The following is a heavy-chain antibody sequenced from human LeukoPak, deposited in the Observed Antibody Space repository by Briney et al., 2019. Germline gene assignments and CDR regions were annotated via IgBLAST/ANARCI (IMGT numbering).Heavy chain of an antibody. CDR2: INNDGSST. CDR1: GFTFSSNW. D-gene: IGHD6-13*01. Sequence: GGSLRLSCAASGFTFSSNWMHWVRQAPGKGLVWVSRINNDGSSTSYADSVKGRFTISRDNAKNTLYLQMNSLRAEDTAVYYCARPTKEGSSWYWWFDPWGQGTLVTVSS. V-gene: IGHV3-74*01. J-gene: IGHJ5*02. CDR3: ARPTKEGSSWYWWFDP.